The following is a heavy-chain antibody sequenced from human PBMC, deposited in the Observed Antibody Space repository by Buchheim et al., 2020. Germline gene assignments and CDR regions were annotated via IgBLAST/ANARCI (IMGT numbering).Heavy chain of an antibody. CDR1: GGSISSSSYY. D-gene: IGHD3-22*01. CDR3: ARHSGALYYYDSSGYYFDY. CDR2: IYYSGST. V-gene: IGHV4-39*01. J-gene: IGHJ4*02. Sequence: QLQLQESGPGLVKPSETLSLTCTVSGGSISSSSYYWGWIRQPPGKGLEWIGRIYYSGSTYYNPSLKSRVTISVDTSKNQFSLKLSSVTAADTAVYYCARHSGALYYYDSSGYYFDYWGQGTL.